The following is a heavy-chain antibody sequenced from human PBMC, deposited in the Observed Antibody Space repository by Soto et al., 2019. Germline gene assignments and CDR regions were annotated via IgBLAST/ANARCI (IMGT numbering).Heavy chain of an antibody. Sequence: SETLSLTCAVSGGSISSSNWWSWVRQPPGKGLEWIGEIYHSGSTNYNPSLKSRVTISVDKSKNQFSLKLSSVTAADTAVYYCASLRSVWFRTNYYYYYGMDVWGQGTTVTVSS. V-gene: IGHV4-4*02. CDR1: GGSISSSNW. D-gene: IGHD1-7*01. CDR3: ASLRSVWFRTNYYYYYGMDV. J-gene: IGHJ6*02. CDR2: IYHSGST.